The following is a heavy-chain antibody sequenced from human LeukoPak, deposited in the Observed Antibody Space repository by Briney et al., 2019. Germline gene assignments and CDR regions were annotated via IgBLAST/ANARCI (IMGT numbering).Heavy chain of an antibody. CDR2: INPNSGGT. D-gene: IGHD6-19*01. V-gene: IGHV1-2*02. CDR1: GYTFTGYY. CDR3: ANTDIAVAGPPFDY. Sequence: ASVKVSCKASGYTFTGYYMHWVRQAPGHGVEGMGWINPNSGGTNYAQKFQGRVTVTRDTSISTAYMELSRLRSDDTAVYYCANTDIAVAGPPFDYWGQGTLVTVSS. J-gene: IGHJ4*02.